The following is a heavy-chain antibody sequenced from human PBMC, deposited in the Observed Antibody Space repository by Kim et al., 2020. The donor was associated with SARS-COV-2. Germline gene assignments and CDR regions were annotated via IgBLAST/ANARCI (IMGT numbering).Heavy chain of an antibody. CDR3: ARDPSSSWYGDAFDI. Sequence: QKFQGRVTITADNSTSTAYMELSSLRSEDTAVYYCARDPSSSWYGDAFDIWGQGTMVTVSS. J-gene: IGHJ3*02. V-gene: IGHV1-69*04. D-gene: IGHD6-13*01.